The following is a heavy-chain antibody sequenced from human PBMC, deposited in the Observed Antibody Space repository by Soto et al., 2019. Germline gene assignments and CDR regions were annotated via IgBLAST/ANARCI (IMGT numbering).Heavy chain of an antibody. D-gene: IGHD2-2*01. V-gene: IGHV4-30-4*01. Sequence: QVQLQESGPGLVKPSQTLSLTCTVSGGSISSGDYYWSWIRQPPGKGLEWIGYIYYSGSTYYNPSLKSRVTISVDTSKNQFYLKLSSVTAADTAVYYCARGIVVVPAAIPSDYYGMDVWGQGTTVTVSS. J-gene: IGHJ6*02. CDR2: IYYSGST. CDR3: ARGIVVVPAAIPSDYYGMDV. CDR1: GGSISSGDYY.